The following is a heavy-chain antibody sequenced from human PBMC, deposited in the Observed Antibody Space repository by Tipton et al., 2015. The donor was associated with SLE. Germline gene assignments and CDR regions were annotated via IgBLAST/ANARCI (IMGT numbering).Heavy chain of an antibody. D-gene: IGHD5/OR15-5a*01. CDR3: ARDRSSVSD. J-gene: IGHJ4*02. CDR1: GYFISSGYY. Sequence: TLSLTCAVSGYFISSGYYWGWIRQPPGKGLEWIGIAYHSGSTYYNPSLESRVTISIDTSKNQFSLKLTSVTAADTAVYFCARDRSSVSDWGQGMQVIVSP. V-gene: IGHV4-38-2*02. CDR2: AYHSGST.